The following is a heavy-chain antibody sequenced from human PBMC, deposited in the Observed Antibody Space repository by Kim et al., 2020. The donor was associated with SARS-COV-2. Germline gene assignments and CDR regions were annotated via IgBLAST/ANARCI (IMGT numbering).Heavy chain of an antibody. CDR3: ARNMAY. V-gene: IGHV4-31*03. Sequence: SETLSLTCTVSGSSLSSGLYYWNWIRQHPGKGLEWIGYVDYSGNTYYNPSLKSRATISADTSKNQFSLTVTSVTAADTAVYHCARNMAYWGQGTLVTVSS. J-gene: IGHJ4*02. CDR1: GSSLSSGLYY. D-gene: IGHD3-10*01. CDR2: VDYSGNT.